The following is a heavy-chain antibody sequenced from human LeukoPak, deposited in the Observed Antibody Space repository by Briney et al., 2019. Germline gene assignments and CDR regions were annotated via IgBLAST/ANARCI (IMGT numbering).Heavy chain of an antibody. CDR1: GFTFSSYA. CDR2: ISYDGSNK. Sequence: GGSLRLSCAASGFTFSSYAMHWVRQAPGKGLEWVAVISYDGSNKYYADSVKGRFTISRDNSKNTLYLQMNSLRAEDTAVYYCARDHYDILTGFYYFDYWGQGTLVTVSS. D-gene: IGHD3-9*01. CDR3: ARDHYDILTGFYYFDY. V-gene: IGHV3-30-3*01. J-gene: IGHJ4*02.